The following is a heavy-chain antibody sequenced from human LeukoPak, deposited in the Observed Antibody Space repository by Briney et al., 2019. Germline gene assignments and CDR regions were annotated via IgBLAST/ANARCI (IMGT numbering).Heavy chain of an antibody. CDR1: GGSISSSSYY. J-gene: IGHJ6*03. Sequence: SETLSLTCTVSGGSISSSSYYWGWIRQPPGKGLEWIGSIYYSGSTYYIPSLKSRVTISVDTSKNQFSLKLSSVTAADTAVYYCARGGVSSPRIQPYYYYYMDVWGKGTTVTVSS. D-gene: IGHD5-18*01. CDR2: IYYSGST. V-gene: IGHV4-39*07. CDR3: ARGGVSSPRIQPYYYYYMDV.